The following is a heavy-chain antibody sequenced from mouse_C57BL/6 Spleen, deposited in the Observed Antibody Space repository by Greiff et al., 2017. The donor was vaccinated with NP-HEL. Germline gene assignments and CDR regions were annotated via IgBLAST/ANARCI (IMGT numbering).Heavy chain of an antibody. D-gene: IGHD1-1*01. CDR2: ISSGSSTI. CDR3: ARMDYGSSYNFDY. CDR1: GFTFSDYG. V-gene: IGHV5-17*01. J-gene: IGHJ2*01. Sequence: EVMLVESGGGLVKPGGSLKLSCAASGFTFSDYGMHWVRQAPGKGLEWVAYISSGSSTIYYADTVKGRFTISSDNANNTLFLQMTSLRSEDTAMYYCARMDYGSSYNFDYWGQGTTLTVSS.